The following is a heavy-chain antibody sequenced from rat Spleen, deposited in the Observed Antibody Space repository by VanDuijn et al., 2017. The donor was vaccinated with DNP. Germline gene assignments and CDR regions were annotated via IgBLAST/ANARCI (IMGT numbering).Heavy chain of an antibody. CDR3: ARPYTYYGYNYFDY. CDR2: ISPSGGST. J-gene: IGHJ2*01. Sequence: EVQLVESGGGLVQPGRSLKLSCAASGFTFSNYDMAWVRQAPTKGLEWVASISPSGGSTYYRDSVKGRFTVSRDNAKSSLYLQMDSLRSEDTATYYCARPYTYYGYNYFDYWGQGVMVTVSS. D-gene: IGHD1-9*01. CDR1: GFTFSNYD. V-gene: IGHV5-25*01.